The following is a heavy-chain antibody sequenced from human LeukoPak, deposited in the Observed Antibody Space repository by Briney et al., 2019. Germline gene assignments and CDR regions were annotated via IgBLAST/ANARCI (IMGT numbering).Heavy chain of an antibody. CDR1: GFTFSSYS. Sequence: GGSLRLSCAASGFTFSSYSMNWVRQAPGKGLEWVSSISSSSSYIYYADSVKGRFTISRDNSKNTLYLQMNSLRAEDTAVYYCAKEYILTGYYLHWGQGTLVTVSS. D-gene: IGHD3-9*01. CDR2: ISSSSSYI. J-gene: IGHJ4*02. V-gene: IGHV3-21*04. CDR3: AKEYILTGYYLH.